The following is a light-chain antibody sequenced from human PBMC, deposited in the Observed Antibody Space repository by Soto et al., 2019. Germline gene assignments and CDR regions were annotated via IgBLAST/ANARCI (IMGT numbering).Light chain of an antibody. CDR1: QSVPRSY. CDR2: GAS. V-gene: IGKV3-20*01. Sequence: EIVLTQSPGTLSLSPGERATLSCRASQSVPRSYLAWYQQKPGQAPRPLIYGASSRAPGIPDRFSGSGSGTDFTLTISRLEPEDFAVYYCQQYGSSPWTFGQGTKVDIK. CDR3: QQYGSSPWT. J-gene: IGKJ1*01.